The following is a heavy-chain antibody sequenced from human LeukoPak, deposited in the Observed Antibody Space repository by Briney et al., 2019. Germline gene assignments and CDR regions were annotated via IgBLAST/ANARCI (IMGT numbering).Heavy chain of an antibody. CDR1: GFTFSGYS. D-gene: IGHD6-19*01. CDR2: ISSRGTTI. V-gene: IGHV3-48*04. J-gene: IGHJ5*02. Sequence: GGSLRLSCAASGFTFSGYSMNWVRQAPGKGLEWVSYISSRGTTIYYADSVKGRFTISRDNAKSSLYLQMNSLRAEDTAVYYCARDLASSGYHWGQGTLVTVSS. CDR3: ARDLASSGYH.